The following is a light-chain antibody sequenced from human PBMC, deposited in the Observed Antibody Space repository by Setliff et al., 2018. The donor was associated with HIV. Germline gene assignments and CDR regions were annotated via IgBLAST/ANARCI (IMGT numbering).Light chain of an antibody. Sequence: QSALTQPASVSGSPGQSITISCTGTSSDVGSYNLVSWYQQHPGKAPKLMIYEGNKRPSGVSYRFSGSKSGNTASLTISGLQAEDEADYYCCSHADSYIFGTGTKVTVL. CDR2: EGN. CDR1: SSDVGSYNL. J-gene: IGLJ1*01. CDR3: CSHADSYI. V-gene: IGLV2-23*01.